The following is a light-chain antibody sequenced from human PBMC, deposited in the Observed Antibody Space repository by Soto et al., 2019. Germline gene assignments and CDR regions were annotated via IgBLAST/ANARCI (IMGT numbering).Light chain of an antibody. J-gene: IGLJ2*01. Sequence: ALTQPASVSGSPGQSITISCTGTSSDIGRYNYVSWYQHSPGKAPKLIIYDVSDRPSGVSNRFSGSKSGTTASLTISGLQAEDEADYYCGSYTSSDTMIFGGGTKLTVL. V-gene: IGLV2-14*03. CDR2: DVS. CDR1: SSDIGRYNY. CDR3: GSYTSSDTMI.